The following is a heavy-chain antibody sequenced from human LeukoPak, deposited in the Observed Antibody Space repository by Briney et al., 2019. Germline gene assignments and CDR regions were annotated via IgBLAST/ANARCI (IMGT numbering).Heavy chain of an antibody. V-gene: IGHV3-11*04. J-gene: IGHJ3*02. Sequence: GGSLRLSCAASGFTFSDYYMSWIRQAPGKGLEWVPYISSSGSTIYYADSVKGRFTISRDNAKNSLYLQMNSLRAEDTAVYYCARDPLYSSSWSTGDAFDIWGQGTMVTVSS. CDR1: GFTFSDYY. CDR2: ISSSGSTI. D-gene: IGHD6-13*01. CDR3: ARDPLYSSSWSTGDAFDI.